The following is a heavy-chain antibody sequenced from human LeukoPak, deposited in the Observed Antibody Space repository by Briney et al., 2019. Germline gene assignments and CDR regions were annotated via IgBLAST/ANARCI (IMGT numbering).Heavy chain of an antibody. D-gene: IGHD3-22*01. Sequence: ASVKVSCKASGYTFTGYYMHWVRQAPGQGLEWMGWINPNSGGTNYAQKFQGRVTMNRDTSISTAYMELSRLRSDDTAVYYCARVPYYDSSGYSNYYFDYWGQGTLVTVSS. J-gene: IGHJ4*02. CDR3: ARVPYYDSSGYSNYYFDY. CDR1: GYTFTGYY. V-gene: IGHV1-2*02. CDR2: INPNSGGT.